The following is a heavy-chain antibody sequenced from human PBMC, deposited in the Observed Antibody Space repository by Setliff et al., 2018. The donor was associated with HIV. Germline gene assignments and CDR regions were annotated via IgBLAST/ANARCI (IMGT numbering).Heavy chain of an antibody. CDR2: FHHSGSS. CDR1: GYSINSAYY. CDR3: ARQGAGYYYDSSDYYTGNGFDI. Sequence: SETLSLTCAVSGYSINSAYYWGWIRQSPGKGLEWIGGFHHSGSSHYNPSLKSRVTISGQTSKNQFSLKLSSVTAADTAVYYCARQGAGYYYDSSDYYTGNGFDIGGQGTMVTVSS. D-gene: IGHD3-22*01. V-gene: IGHV4-38-2*01. J-gene: IGHJ3*02.